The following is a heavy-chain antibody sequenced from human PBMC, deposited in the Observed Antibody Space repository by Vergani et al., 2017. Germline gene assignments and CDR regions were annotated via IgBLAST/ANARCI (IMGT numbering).Heavy chain of an antibody. CDR3: ARDRAAAGIGIDY. CDR2: IWYDGSNT. D-gene: IGHD6-13*01. Sequence: VQLLESGGGVVRPGWSLRLSCAASGFTFSSYGMHWVRQAPGKGLEWVAIIWYDGSNTYYADSVKGRFTISRDNSKSTLYLQMNSLRAEDTAVYYCARDRAAAGIGIDYWGQGTLVTVSS. J-gene: IGHJ4*02. V-gene: IGHV3-33*01. CDR1: GFTFSSYG.